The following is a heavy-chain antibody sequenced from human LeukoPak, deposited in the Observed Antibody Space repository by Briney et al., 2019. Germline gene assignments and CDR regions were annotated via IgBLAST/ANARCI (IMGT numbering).Heavy chain of an antibody. CDR2: INHSGST. D-gene: IGHD1-1*01. Sequence: SETLSLTCAVYGGSFSGYYWSWIRQPPGKGLEWIGEINHSGSTNYNPSLKSRVTISVDTSKNQFSLQLNSVTPEDTAVYYCARAPPYNMNDGGYYYYGMDVWGQGTTVTVSS. V-gene: IGHV4-34*01. CDR3: ARAPPYNMNDGGYYYYGMDV. J-gene: IGHJ6*02. CDR1: GGSFSGYY.